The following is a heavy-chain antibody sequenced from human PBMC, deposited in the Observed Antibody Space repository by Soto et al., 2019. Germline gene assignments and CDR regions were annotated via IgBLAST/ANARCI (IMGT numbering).Heavy chain of an antibody. D-gene: IGHD3-16*01. V-gene: IGHV3-23*01. CDR2: ISASGVDI. CDR3: TKDPGGGGFDI. Sequence: EAQLLESGGGLVQPGGSLRVSCAASGFTFTAHAMNWIRQAPGKGLEWVSGISASGVDIYYADSVKGRFTISRDNSKNSLDLQRSSLRAEDTAVYYCTKDPGGGGFDIWGQGTTVTVSS. J-gene: IGHJ3*02. CDR1: GFTFTAHA.